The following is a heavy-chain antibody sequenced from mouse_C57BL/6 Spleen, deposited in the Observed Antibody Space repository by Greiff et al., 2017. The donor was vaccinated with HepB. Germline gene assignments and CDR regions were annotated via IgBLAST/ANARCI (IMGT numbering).Heavy chain of an antibody. CDR3: ARQGLLKYFDV. CDR2: ISNGGGST. Sequence: EVQVVESGGGLVQPGGSLKLSCAASGFTFSDYYMYWVRQTPEKRLEWVAYISNGGGSTYYPDTVKGRFTISRDNAKNTLYLQMSRLKSEDTAMYYCARQGLLKYFDVWGTGTTVTVSS. CDR1: GFTFSDYY. J-gene: IGHJ1*03. V-gene: IGHV5-12*01. D-gene: IGHD2-3*01.